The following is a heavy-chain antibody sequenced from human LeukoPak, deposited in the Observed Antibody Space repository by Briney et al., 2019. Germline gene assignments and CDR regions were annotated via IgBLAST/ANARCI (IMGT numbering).Heavy chain of an antibody. D-gene: IGHD6-19*01. J-gene: IGHJ4*02. CDR1: GFTFSSYA. CDR3: ARTIKAVAGTFHRDYYFDY. V-gene: IGHV3-30*04. CDR2: ISYDGSNK. Sequence: GGSLRLSCAASGFTFSSYAMHWVRQAPGKGLEWVAVISYDGSNKYYADSVKGRFTISRDNSKNTLYLQMNSLRAEDTAVYYCARTIKAVAGTFHRDYYFDYWGQGTLVTVSS.